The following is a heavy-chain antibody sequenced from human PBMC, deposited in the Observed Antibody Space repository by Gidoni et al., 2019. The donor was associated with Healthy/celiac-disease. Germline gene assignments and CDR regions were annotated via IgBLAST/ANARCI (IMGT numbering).Heavy chain of an antibody. Sequence: QVQLVQSGAEVKKPGSSVTVSCTASGGTFTSSAIRWVRQAPGQGLEWMGGIIPIFGTANYAQKFQGRVTITADESTSTAYMELSSLRSEETAVYYCARRYEGFGESFYYYYYGMDVWGQGTTVTVSS. J-gene: IGHJ6*02. CDR2: IIPIFGTA. D-gene: IGHD3-10*01. V-gene: IGHV1-69*01. CDR1: GGTFTSSA. CDR3: ARRYEGFGESFYYYYYGMDV.